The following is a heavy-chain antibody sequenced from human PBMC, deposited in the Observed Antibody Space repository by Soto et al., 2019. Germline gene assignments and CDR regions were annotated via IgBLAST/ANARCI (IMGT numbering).Heavy chain of an antibody. V-gene: IGHV3-64*01. CDR3: ARDLSGDSSSYFDY. Sequence: GGSLRLSCAASGFTFSTHAMQWVRQAPGKGLEYVSAISSNGGSTYYANSVKGRFTISRDNSKNTLYLQMGSLRADDMAVYYCARDLSGDSSSYFDYWGQGTLVTVSS. CDR1: GFTFSTHA. J-gene: IGHJ4*02. D-gene: IGHD6-6*01. CDR2: ISSNGGST.